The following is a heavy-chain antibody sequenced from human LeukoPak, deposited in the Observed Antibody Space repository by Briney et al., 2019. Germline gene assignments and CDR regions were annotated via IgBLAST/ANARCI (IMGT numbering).Heavy chain of an antibody. D-gene: IGHD3-10*01. J-gene: IGHJ6*02. V-gene: IGHV4-34*01. Sequence: SETLSLTCAVYGGSFSGYYWSWIRQPPGKGLEWIGEINHSGSTNYNPSLKSRVTISVDTSKNQFSLKLSSVTAADTAVYYCARLRGLYGMDVWGQGTTVTVSS. CDR3: ARLRGLYGMDV. CDR2: INHSGST. CDR1: GGSFSGYY.